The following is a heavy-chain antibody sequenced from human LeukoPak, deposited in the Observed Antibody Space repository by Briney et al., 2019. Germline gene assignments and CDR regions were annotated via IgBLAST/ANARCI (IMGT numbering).Heavy chain of an antibody. CDR3: ARRDSAWYDYFDS. V-gene: IGHV4-59*08. CDR1: GGSISSYY. CDR2: IYYSGNT. J-gene: IGHJ4*02. D-gene: IGHD6-19*01. Sequence: PSETLSPTCTVSGGSISSYYWSWIRQPPGKGLEWIGYIYYSGNTNYNPSLKSRVSISVDTSKNQFSLKLSSVTAADTAVYYCARRDSAWYDYFDSWGQGTLVTVSS.